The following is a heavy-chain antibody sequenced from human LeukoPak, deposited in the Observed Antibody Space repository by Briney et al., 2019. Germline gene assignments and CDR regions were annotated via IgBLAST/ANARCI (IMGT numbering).Heavy chain of an antibody. CDR2: SNSDGTRT. CDR3: VTGCGGDCYGLDY. V-gene: IGHV3-74*01. CDR1: GLTFRNYW. J-gene: IGHJ4*02. Sequence: PGGSLRLSCVASGLTFRNYWMHWVRQAPGKGLVWVSYSNSDGTRTTYADSVKGRFTISRDNAKNTLYLEMTSLRDEDTAVYYCVTGCGGDCYGLDYWGQGTLVTVSS. D-gene: IGHD2-21*02.